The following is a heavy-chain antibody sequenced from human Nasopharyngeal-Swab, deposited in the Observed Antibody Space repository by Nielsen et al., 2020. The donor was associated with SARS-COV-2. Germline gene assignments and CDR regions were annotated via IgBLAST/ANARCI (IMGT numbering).Heavy chain of an antibody. J-gene: IGHJ4*02. CDR2: INPSGGST. CDR3: ARDLWAVGATSN. V-gene: IGHV1-46*01. CDR1: GYTFTSYG. Sequence: ASVKVSCKASGYTFTSYGISWVRQAPGQGLEWMGLINPSGGSTSYAQKFQGRVTMTRDTSTSTVYMELSSLRSEDTAVYYCARDLWAVGATSNWGQGTLVTVAS. D-gene: IGHD1-26*01.